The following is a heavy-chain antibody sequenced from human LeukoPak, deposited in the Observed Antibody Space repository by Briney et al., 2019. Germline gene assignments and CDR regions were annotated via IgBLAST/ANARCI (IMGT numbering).Heavy chain of an antibody. CDR2: MNTDGSIT. V-gene: IGHV3-74*03. D-gene: IGHD3-9*01. J-gene: IGHJ4*02. CDR3: IRALNGDKDY. CDR1: GFTFSSYA. Sequence: GGSLRLSCAASGFTFSSYAMSWVRQAPGKGLVWVSRMNTDGSITTYVDFVKGRFTISRDNAKNTLYLQMNRLRAEDTAVYYCIRALNGDKDYWGQGTLVTVSS.